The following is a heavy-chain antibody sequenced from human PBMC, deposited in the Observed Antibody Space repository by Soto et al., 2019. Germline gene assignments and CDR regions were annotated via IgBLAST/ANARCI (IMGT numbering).Heavy chain of an antibody. Sequence: ASLKVACKSAGSTFTSYYMSCGRQTHGQGLEWLGIINPSGGYTTYAQRFLGRVTMTSDTSTSTVHMELGSLTSEDTAVYYCARGGGIVVVTAPYEHWGQGTLVTVSS. J-gene: IGHJ4*02. CDR2: INPSGGYT. CDR3: ARGGGIVVVTAPYEH. CDR1: GSTFTSYY. V-gene: IGHV1-46*03. D-gene: IGHD2-21*02.